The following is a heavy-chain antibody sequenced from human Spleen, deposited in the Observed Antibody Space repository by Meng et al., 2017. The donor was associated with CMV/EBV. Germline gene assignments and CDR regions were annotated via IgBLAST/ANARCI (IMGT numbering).Heavy chain of an antibody. V-gene: IGHV1-3*01. D-gene: IGHD3-10*01. Sequence: QVQLVQSGAEVKKPGASVKVSCKASGYIFTSYAIQWVRQAPGQRLEWMGWINAGNGNTKYSQNFQGKVTITRDTSASTAYMELSSLRSEDTAVYYCARDDLGELLGFGYWGQGTLVTVSS. CDR3: ARDDLGELLGFGY. CDR1: GYIFTSYA. J-gene: IGHJ4*02. CDR2: INAGNGNT.